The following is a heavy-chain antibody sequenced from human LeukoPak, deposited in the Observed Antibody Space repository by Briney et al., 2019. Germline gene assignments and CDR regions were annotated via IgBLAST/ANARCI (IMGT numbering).Heavy chain of an antibody. CDR1: GYTFTNYY. Sequence: GASVKVSCKASGYTFTNYYMHWVRQAPGQGLEWMGIINPSGGSTSFAQKFQGRVIMTRDTSTSTVYMELSSLRAEDTAVYYCARGGYCSGGSCSPLSSDAFDIWGQGTMVTVSS. V-gene: IGHV1-46*01. CDR3: ARGGYCSGGSCSPLSSDAFDI. J-gene: IGHJ3*02. D-gene: IGHD2-15*01. CDR2: INPSGGST.